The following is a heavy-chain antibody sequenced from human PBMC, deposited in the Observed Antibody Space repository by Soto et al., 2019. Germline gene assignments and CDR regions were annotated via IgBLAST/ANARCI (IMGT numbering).Heavy chain of an antibody. Sequence: QVQLQESGPGLVKPSQTLSLSCSISGGSITSANYYWTWIRLFPGKGLEWIGYIYSSGTTHYTPSLRSRATISLDTTNNQFSLEVKSATAADTAVYDCARMGLHLGELSRNWVDPWGQGSLVTVSS. CDR2: IYSSGTT. D-gene: IGHD3-16*02. CDR1: GGSITSANYY. V-gene: IGHV4-31*03. CDR3: ARMGLHLGELSRNWVDP. J-gene: IGHJ5*02.